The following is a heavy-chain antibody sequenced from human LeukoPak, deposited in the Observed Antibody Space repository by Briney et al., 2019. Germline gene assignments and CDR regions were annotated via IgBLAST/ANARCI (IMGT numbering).Heavy chain of an antibody. CDR3: AKDLVPTLYYGMDV. CDR2: ISYEGSDK. Sequence: PGGSLRLSCAAPGFTFSSYGMHWVRQAPGKALECVAVISYEGSDKYYAASVTGRFTISRDNSKNTLYLQMNSVRAEDTAVYYCAKDLVPTLYYGMDVWGQGTTVTVSS. J-gene: IGHJ6*02. D-gene: IGHD5-12*01. CDR1: GFTFSSYG. V-gene: IGHV3-30*18.